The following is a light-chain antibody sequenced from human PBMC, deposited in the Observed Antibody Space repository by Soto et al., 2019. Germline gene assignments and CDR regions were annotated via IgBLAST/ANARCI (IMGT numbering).Light chain of an antibody. Sequence: VIWMTQSPSLLSASTGDRVTISCRASQGISSYLAWYQQKPGEAPKLLIYAASTLQSGVPSRFSGSGSGTDFILTISSLQPEDFATYYCQQSYSTPRDFGQGTRLEIK. CDR2: AAS. CDR3: QQSYSTPRD. V-gene: IGKV1D-8*03. CDR1: QGISSY. J-gene: IGKJ5*01.